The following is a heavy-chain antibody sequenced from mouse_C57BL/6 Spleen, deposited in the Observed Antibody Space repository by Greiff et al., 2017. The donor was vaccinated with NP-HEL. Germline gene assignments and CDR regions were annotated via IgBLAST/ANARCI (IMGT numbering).Heavy chain of an antibody. Sequence: VQRVESGPGLVQPSQSLSITCTVSGFSLTSYGVHWVRQSPGKGPEWLGVIWSGGSTDYNAAFISRLSISKDNSKSQVFFKMNSLQADDTAIYYCARNGGGTGGYYFDYWGQGTTLTVSS. V-gene: IGHV2-2*01. D-gene: IGHD4-1*01. CDR3: ARNGGGTGGYYFDY. CDR2: IWSGGST. CDR1: GFSLTSYG. J-gene: IGHJ2*01.